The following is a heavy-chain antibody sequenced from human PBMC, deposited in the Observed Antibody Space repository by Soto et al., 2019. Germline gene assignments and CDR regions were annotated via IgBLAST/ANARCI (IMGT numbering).Heavy chain of an antibody. CDR3: AKDPGNSKFDY. CDR1: GFTFSSHA. CDR2: ISTNGVTP. J-gene: IGHJ4*02. D-gene: IGHD4-4*01. Sequence: GGSLRLSCAASGFTFSSHAMSWVRQAPGKGLEWVSGISTNGVTPYYADSVKGRFTISRDNSKNTLNLQMKSLRAEDTAVYYCAKDPGNSKFDYWGQGTLVTVSS. V-gene: IGHV3-23*01.